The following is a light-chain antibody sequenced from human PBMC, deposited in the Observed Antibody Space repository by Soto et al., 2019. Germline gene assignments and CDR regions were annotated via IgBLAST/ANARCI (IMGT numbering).Light chain of an antibody. J-gene: IGLJ1*01. CDR1: SAEFVGYNR. CDR3: SLYTWENAYV. Sequence: QSLLSQPPSASGSPQPSVAISYTGTSAEFVGYNRVSWYQQPPGTATKIMIYEVSKRPSGVPDRFSGSKSGNTASLTISGLQAADEADYYCSLYTWENAYVDRSGPTLNVL. V-gene: IGLV2-18*01. CDR2: EVS.